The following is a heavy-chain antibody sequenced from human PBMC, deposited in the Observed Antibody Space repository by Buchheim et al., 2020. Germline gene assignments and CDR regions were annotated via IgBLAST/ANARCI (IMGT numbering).Heavy chain of an antibody. CDR3: ARSRITIFGVAVYYYYGMDV. J-gene: IGHJ6*02. D-gene: IGHD3-3*01. CDR2: IIPICGTA. CDR1: GGTFSSYA. V-gene: IGHV1-69*01. Sequence: QVQLVQSGAEVKKPGSSVKVSCKASGGTFSSYAISWVRQAPGQGFEWMGGIIPICGTANYAQKFQGRVTITADESTSPAYMELYRLRSEDTAVYYCARSRITIFGVAVYYYYGMDVWGQGTT.